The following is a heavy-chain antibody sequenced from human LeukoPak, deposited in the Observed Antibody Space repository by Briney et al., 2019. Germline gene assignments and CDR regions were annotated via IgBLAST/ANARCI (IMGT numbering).Heavy chain of an antibody. Sequence: GVSLRLSCAAPGFTFNTFEMNWVRQAPGKGLEWVSWISSGDDIISYTDSVKGRFTVSRDNARNLLFLQLSSLRAEDTATYYCARDAPGTVTNDYWGQGTLVTVSS. V-gene: IGHV3-48*03. CDR2: ISSGDDII. CDR3: ARDAPGTVTNDY. CDR1: GFTFNTFE. J-gene: IGHJ4*02. D-gene: IGHD4-17*01.